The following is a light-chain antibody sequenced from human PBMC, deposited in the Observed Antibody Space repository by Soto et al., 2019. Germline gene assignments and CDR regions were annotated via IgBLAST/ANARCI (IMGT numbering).Light chain of an antibody. V-gene: IGLV2-14*01. CDR1: SSDVGHYNY. CDR2: EVN. Sequence: QSVLAQPASVSGSPGQSITISCTGTSSDVGHYNYVSWYQQYPGKAPNLMIYEVNNRPSGVSNRFSGSKSGNTASLTISGLQPEDEADYYCSSYTRNSTYVFGTGTKVTV. J-gene: IGLJ1*01. CDR3: SSYTRNSTYV.